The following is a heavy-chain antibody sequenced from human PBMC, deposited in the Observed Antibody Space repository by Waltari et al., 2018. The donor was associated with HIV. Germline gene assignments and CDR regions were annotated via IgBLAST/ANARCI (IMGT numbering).Heavy chain of an antibody. CDR2: INPSSNST. CDR3: ARAPCSGGSCRLCDY. V-gene: IGHV1-46*01. CDR1: GYTFISYY. Sequence: QVQLVQSGAEVKKPGASVKVSCKASGYTFISYYMHWVGQAPGQGLEWMGIINPSSNSTSYVQKFQGRLTMTRDTSTSTVYMELSSLRSEDTAVYYCARAPCSGGSCRLCDYWGQGTLVTVSS. J-gene: IGHJ4*02. D-gene: IGHD2-15*01.